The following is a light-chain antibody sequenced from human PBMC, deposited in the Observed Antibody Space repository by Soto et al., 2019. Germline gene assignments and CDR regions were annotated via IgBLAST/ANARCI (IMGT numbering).Light chain of an antibody. CDR2: GAS. CDR1: QSVSSSY. J-gene: IGKJ1*01. V-gene: IGKV3-20*01. Sequence: EIVFTQSPVTLYLSPGERATLSCSASQSVSSSYLAWYQQKPGQAPRLLIYGASSRATGIPDRFSGSGSGTDFTLTISRLEPEDFAVYYCQQYGSSRTFGQGTKVDI. CDR3: QQYGSSRT.